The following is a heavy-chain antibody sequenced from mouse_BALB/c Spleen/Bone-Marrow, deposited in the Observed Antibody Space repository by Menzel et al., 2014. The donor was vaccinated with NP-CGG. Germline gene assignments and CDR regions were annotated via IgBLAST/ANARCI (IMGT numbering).Heavy chain of an antibody. D-gene: IGHD2-1*01. V-gene: IGHV3-8*02. CDR3: ARRDYGKHFDV. CDR1: GDSITGGY. Sequence: VQLKESGPRLVKPSQTLSLTCSVTGDSITGGYWNWIRKFPGNKLEYMGHISYSGSTYYNPSLKSRISITRDTSTNQYYLQLNSVTTEDTATYYCARRDYGKHFDVWGAGTTVTVSS. CDR2: ISYSGST. J-gene: IGHJ1*01.